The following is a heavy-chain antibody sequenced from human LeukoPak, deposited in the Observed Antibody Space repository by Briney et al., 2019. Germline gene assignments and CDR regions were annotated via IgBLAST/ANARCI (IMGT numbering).Heavy chain of an antibody. D-gene: IGHD5/OR15-5a*01. Sequence: GGSLRLSCAASGFTFSSYAMSWVRQAPGKGLEWGSAINGGGSRTYYADSVKGRFIISRDNSKNTLYLQMDSLRAEDTAIYYCANDRPHPSVEPTNFDYWGQGTLITVSS. CDR2: INGGGSRT. J-gene: IGHJ4*02. CDR3: ANDRPHPSVEPTNFDY. CDR1: GFTFSSYA. V-gene: IGHV3-23*01.